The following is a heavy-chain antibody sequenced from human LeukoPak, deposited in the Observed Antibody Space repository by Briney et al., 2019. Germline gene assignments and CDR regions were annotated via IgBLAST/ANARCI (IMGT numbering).Heavy chain of an antibody. CDR1: GFTFSSYT. J-gene: IGHJ4*02. Sequence: GGSLRLSCAASGFTFSSYTMTWVRQAPGKGLEWVSGISGSGDSTYYADSVKGRFTISRDNSKNTLHLQMNSLRAEDTAVYYCAKDAWDIVVVPDAKFDYWGQGTLVTVSS. D-gene: IGHD2-2*01. V-gene: IGHV3-23*01. CDR3: AKDAWDIVVVPDAKFDY. CDR2: ISGSGDST.